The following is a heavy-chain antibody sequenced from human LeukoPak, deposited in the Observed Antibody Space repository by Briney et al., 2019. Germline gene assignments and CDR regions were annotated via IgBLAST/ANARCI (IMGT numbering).Heavy chain of an antibody. CDR2: IYYSGST. Sequence: SATLSLTCTVSGGSISSYYWSWIRQPPGKGLEWIGYIYYSGSTNYNPSLKSRVTISVNTSKNQFSLKLSSVTAADTAVYYCARVPHAFDIWGQGTMVTVSS. CDR3: ARVPHAFDI. J-gene: IGHJ3*02. CDR1: GGSISSYY. V-gene: IGHV4-59*01.